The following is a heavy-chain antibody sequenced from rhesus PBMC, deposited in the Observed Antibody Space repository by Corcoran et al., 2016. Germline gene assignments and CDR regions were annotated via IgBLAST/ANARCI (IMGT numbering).Heavy chain of an antibody. Sequence: QVQLQESGPGLLKPSETLSLTCAVSCASLSGGYCWGWVRRPPVKGLECIGSIYSRSGNTYYNPSLKSRVTISTDTSKNQFSLKLSSVTAADTAVYYCARVFGWNNGRPDYWGQGVLVTVSS. D-gene: IGHD1-20*01. CDR3: ARVFGWNNGRPDY. CDR2: IYSRSGNT. J-gene: IGHJ4*01. CDR1: CASLSGGYC. V-gene: IGHV4S7*01.